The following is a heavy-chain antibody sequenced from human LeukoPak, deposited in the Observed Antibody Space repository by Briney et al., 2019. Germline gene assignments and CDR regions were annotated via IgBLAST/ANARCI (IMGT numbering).Heavy chain of an antibody. V-gene: IGHV3-33*06. CDR2: IWYDGSNK. Sequence: PGGSLRLSCAASGFTFSSYGMYWVRQAPGKGLEWVAVIWYDGSNKYYADSVKGRFTISRDNSKNTLYLQMNSLRAEDTAVYYCAKAYCSGGSCYSIDYWGQGTLVTVSS. J-gene: IGHJ4*02. CDR3: AKAYCSGGSCYSIDY. D-gene: IGHD2-15*01. CDR1: GFTFSSYG.